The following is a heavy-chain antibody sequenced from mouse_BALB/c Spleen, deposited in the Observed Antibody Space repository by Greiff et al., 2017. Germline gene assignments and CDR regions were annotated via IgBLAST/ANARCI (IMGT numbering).Heavy chain of an antibody. V-gene: IGHV5-17*02. J-gene: IGHJ2*01. CDR3: ARGTTVVANYFDY. Sequence: EVQGVESGGGLVQPGGSRKLSCAASGFTFSSFGMHWVRQAPEKGLEWVAYISSGSSTIYYADTVKGRFTISRDNPKNTLFLQMTSLRSEDTAMYYCARGTTVVANYFDYWGQGTTLTVAS. D-gene: IGHD1-1*01. CDR2: ISSGSSTI. CDR1: GFTFSSFG.